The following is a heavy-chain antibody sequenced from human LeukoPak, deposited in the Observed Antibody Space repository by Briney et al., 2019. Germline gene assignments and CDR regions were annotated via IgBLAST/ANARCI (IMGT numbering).Heavy chain of an antibody. Sequence: GGPLRLSCAASGFTFSSYSMNWVRQAPGKGLEWVSSISSSSSYIYYADSGTGRFTMSRDNAKNSLYLQMNSLRAEDTAVYYCARSVVAASAESWFDPWGQGTLVTVSS. CDR3: ARSVVAASAESWFDP. CDR2: ISSSSSYI. D-gene: IGHD2-15*01. V-gene: IGHV3-21*01. J-gene: IGHJ5*02. CDR1: GFTFSSYS.